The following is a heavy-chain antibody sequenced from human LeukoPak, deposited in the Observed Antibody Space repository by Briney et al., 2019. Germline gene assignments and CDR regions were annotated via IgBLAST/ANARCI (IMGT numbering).Heavy chain of an antibody. V-gene: IGHV1-46*01. CDR2: INPSGGST. Sequence: ASVKVSCKASGYSFTSYYVHWVRQAPGQGLEWMGIINPSGGSTTYAQKFQGRVTMTRDTSTSTVYMEVSSLRSEDTAVYYCARGTITALRGYYYYGMDVWGQGTTVTVSS. J-gene: IGHJ6*02. D-gene: IGHD4-11*01. CDR1: GYSFTSYY. CDR3: ARGTITALRGYYYYGMDV.